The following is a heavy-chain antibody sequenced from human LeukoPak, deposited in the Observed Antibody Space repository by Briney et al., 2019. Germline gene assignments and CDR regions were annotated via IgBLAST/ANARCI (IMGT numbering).Heavy chain of an antibody. CDR1: GFTFSSYS. CDR2: ISSSSSYI. Sequence: GGSLRLSCAASGFTFSSYSMNWVRQAPGKGLEWVSSISSSSSYIYYADSVKGRFTISRDNAKNSLSMKMNSLRAEDTAVYYCARDSYYYDSSGYYYDYFAYWGQGTLVTVSS. D-gene: IGHD3-22*01. CDR3: ARDSYYYDSSGYYYDYFAY. J-gene: IGHJ4*02. V-gene: IGHV3-21*01.